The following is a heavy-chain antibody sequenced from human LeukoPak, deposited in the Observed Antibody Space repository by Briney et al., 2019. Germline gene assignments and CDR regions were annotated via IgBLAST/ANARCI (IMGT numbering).Heavy chain of an antibody. CDR2: IRSRSNEI. V-gene: IGHV3-21*01. CDR3: TRDLDLYNDAFDI. D-gene: IGHD1-14*01. CDR1: GVAFISVY. J-gene: IGHJ3*02. Sequence: GALRPFSRAAGVAFISVYYYWGRQDPGGGLEEGSSIRSRSNEIYYADSVKGRFTISRDNAKNSVFLQINSLRAEDTAVYYCTRDLDLYNDAFDIWGQGTRVIVSS.